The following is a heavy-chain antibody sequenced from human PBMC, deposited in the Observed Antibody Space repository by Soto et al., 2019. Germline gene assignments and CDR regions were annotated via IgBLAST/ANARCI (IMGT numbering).Heavy chain of an antibody. J-gene: IGHJ6*02. CDR2: ISYDGSNK. CDR3: AKGSTIYYYGMDV. Sequence: GGSLRLSCAASGFTFSSYGMHWVRQAPGKGLEWVAVISYDGSNKYYADSVKGRFTISRDNSKNTLYLQMNSLRAEGTAVYYCAKGSTIYYYGMDVWGQGTTVTVSS. V-gene: IGHV3-30*18. CDR1: GFTFSSYG.